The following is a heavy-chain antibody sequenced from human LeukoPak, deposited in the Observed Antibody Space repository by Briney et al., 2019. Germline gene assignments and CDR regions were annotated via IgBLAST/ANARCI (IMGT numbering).Heavy chain of an antibody. CDR3: AKERESNYFDY. V-gene: IGHV3-53*05. J-gene: IGHJ4*02. Sequence: GGSLRLSCAASGFTVSSNYMSWVRQAPGKGLEWVSVIYSGGSTYYADSVKGRFTISRDNSKNTLYLQMNSLRAEDTAVYYCAKERESNYFDYWGQGTLVTVSS. CDR2: IYSGGST. CDR1: GFTVSSNY.